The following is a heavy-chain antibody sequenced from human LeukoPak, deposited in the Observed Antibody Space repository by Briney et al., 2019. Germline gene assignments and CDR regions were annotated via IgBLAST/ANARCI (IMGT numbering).Heavy chain of an antibody. CDR2: IYYSGNT. V-gene: IGHV4-31*11. CDR3: ARAGYYGSGSYYHWYFDL. J-gene: IGHJ2*01. CDR1: GDSISSSGYY. Sequence: SQTLSLTCAVSGDSISSSGYYWSWIRQHPGKGLEWIGYIYYSGNTYYNPSLKSRVTMSVDTSKTQFSLKLSSVTAADTAVYYCARAGYYGSGSYYHWYFDLWGRGTLVTVSS. D-gene: IGHD3-10*01.